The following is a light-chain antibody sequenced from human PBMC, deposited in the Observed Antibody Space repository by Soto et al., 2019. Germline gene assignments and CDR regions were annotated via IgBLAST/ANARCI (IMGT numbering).Light chain of an antibody. J-gene: IGLJ1*01. V-gene: IGLV2-14*01. Sequence: QSALTQPASVSGAPGQSITISCTGTSNDIGRYNHVSWYQHHPGKVPKLIISEVSNRPSGVSNRFSGSKSGYTASLTISGLQADDEDNDYCSSYTSSNTPYVFGAGTKVTVL. CDR3: SSYTSSNTPYV. CDR2: EVS. CDR1: SNDIGRYNH.